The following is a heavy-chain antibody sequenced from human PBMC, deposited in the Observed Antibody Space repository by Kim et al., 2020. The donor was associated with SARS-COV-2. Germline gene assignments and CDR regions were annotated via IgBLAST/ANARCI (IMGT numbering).Heavy chain of an antibody. D-gene: IGHD3-22*01. CDR2: ISGSGGST. V-gene: IGHV3-23*01. CDR1: GFTFSSFA. CDR3: ASSLRYTMIVGY. Sequence: GGSLRLSCAASGFTFSSFAMSWVRQAPGKGLEWVSAISGSGGSTYYADSVKGRFTISRDNSKNTLYLQMNSLRAEDTAVYYCASSLRYTMIVGYWGQGTLVTVSS. J-gene: IGHJ4*02.